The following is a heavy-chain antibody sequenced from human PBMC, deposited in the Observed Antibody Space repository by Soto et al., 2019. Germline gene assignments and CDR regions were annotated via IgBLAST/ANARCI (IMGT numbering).Heavy chain of an antibody. V-gene: IGHV1-8*01. CDR3: ARENYYDSSGPYYFDY. D-gene: IGHD3-22*01. CDR2: MNPNSGNT. CDR1: GYTFTSYD. J-gene: IGHJ4*02. Sequence: VASVKVSCKASGYTFTSYDINWVRQATGQGLEWMGWMNPNSGNTGYAQKFQGRVTMTRNTSISTAYMELSSLRSEDTAVYYCARENYYDSSGPYYFDYWGQGTLVTVSS.